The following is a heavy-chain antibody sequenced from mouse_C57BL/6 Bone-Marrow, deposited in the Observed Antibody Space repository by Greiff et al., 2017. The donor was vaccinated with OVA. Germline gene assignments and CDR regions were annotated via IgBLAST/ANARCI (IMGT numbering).Heavy chain of an antibody. CDR3: ARYYYGSRSWFAY. J-gene: IGHJ3*01. CDR2: IYPRSGNT. V-gene: IGHV1-81*01. D-gene: IGHD1-1*01. Sequence: QVQLKQSGAELARPGASVKLSCKASGYTFTSYGISWVKQRTGQGLEWIGEIYPRSGNTYYNEKFKGKATLTADKSSSTAYRELRSLTSEDSAVYFCARYYYGSRSWFAYWGQGTLVTVSA. CDR1: GYTFTSYG.